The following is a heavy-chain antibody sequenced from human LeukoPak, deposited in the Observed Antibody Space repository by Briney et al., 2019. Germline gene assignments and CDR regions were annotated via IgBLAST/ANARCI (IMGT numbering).Heavy chain of an antibody. CDR1: GGSISIYY. CDR2: IYNSGST. V-gene: IGHV4-59*01. CDR3: VRDRELNY. J-gene: IGHJ4*02. D-gene: IGHD3-10*01. Sequence: PSETLSLTCTVSGGSISIYYWSWIRQPPGKGLEWIGYIYNSGSTIYNPSLKSRVTISVDTSKNQFSLKLSSVTAADTAVYYCVRDRELNYWGQGTLVTASS.